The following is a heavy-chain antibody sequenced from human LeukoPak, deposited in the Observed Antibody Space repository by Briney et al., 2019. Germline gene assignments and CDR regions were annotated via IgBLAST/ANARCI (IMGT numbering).Heavy chain of an antibody. V-gene: IGHV4-38-2*02. D-gene: IGHD5-18*01. CDR3: ARQDQLWLPDY. CDR1: GSSISSGCY. J-gene: IGHJ4*02. CDR2: LYHSGNT. Sequence: SETLSLTCTVSGSSISSGCYWDWIRQPPGKGLEWIGSLYHSGNTYYNPSLKSRVTISVDTSKNQFSLKLSSVTAADTAVYYCARQDQLWLPDYWGQGTLVTVSS.